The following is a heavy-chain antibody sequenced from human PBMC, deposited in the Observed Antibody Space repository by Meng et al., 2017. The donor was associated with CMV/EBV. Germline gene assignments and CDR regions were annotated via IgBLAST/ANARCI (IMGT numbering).Heavy chain of an antibody. CDR2: ISNSSSYI. Sequence: GESLKISCAASGFTFSSYSMNWVRQAPGKGLEWVSSISNSSSYIYYADSVKGRFTISRDNAKNSLYLQMNSLRAEDTAVYYCARRRGRHSGGGSYYFDYWGQGTLVTVSS. J-gene: IGHJ4*02. V-gene: IGHV3-21*01. CDR1: GFTFSSYS. D-gene: IGHD4-23*01. CDR3: ARRRGRHSGGGSYYFDY.